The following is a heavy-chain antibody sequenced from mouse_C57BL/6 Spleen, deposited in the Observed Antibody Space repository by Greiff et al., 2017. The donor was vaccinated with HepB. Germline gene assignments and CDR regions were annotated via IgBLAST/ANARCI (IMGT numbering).Heavy chain of an antibody. Sequence: QVQLKQPGAELVKPGASVKLSCKASGYTFTSYWMHWVKQRPGQGLEWIGMIHPNSGSTNYNEKFKSKATLTVDKSSSTAYMQLSSLTSEDSAVYYCARSPPYGYDGVDYWGQGTTLTVSS. J-gene: IGHJ2*01. V-gene: IGHV1-64*01. CDR2: IHPNSGST. CDR1: GYTFTSYW. CDR3: ARSPPYGYDGVDY. D-gene: IGHD2-2*01.